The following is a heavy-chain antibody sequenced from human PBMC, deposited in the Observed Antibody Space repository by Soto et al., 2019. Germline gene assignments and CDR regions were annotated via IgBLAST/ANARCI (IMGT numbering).Heavy chain of an antibody. D-gene: IGHD3-10*01. CDR3: ARTSVLLWFGELYEDAFDI. Sequence: GGSLRLSCAASGFTFSSYSMNWVRQAPGKGLEWVSSISSSSSYIYYADSVKGRFTISRDNAKNSLYLQMNSLRAEDTAVYYCARTSVLLWFGELYEDAFDIWGQGTMVTVSS. J-gene: IGHJ3*02. CDR2: ISSSSSYI. V-gene: IGHV3-21*01. CDR1: GFTFSSYS.